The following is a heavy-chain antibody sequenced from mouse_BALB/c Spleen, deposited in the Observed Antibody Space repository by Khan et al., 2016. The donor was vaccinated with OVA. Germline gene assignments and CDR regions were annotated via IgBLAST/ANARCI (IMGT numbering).Heavy chain of an antibody. CDR3: ARDGSRYNYAMDY. D-gene: IGHD2-3*01. J-gene: IGHJ4*01. CDR2: ISYNGST. Sequence: EVQLQESGPGLVKPSQSLSLTCTVTGYSITSDYAWNWIRQFPGNKLEWMGYISYNGSTSYNPSLKSRISFTRDTSKNQFFLQLNSVTTEDTATYYCARDGSRYNYAMDYWGQGTAVTVSS. CDR1: GYSITSDYA. V-gene: IGHV3-2*02.